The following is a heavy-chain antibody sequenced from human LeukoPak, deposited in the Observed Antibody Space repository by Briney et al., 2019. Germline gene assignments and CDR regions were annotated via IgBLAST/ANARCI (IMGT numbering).Heavy chain of an antibody. CDR2: IIPIFGPP. J-gene: IGHJ5*02. CDR1: GYTFTSYD. D-gene: IGHD4-17*01. V-gene: IGHV1-69*06. CDR3: ARGIYFGDYLGWFDP. Sequence: SVKVSCKASGYTFTSYDINWVRQATGQGLQWMGDIIPIFGPPNYAQKFQGRVTITADKSTNTAYLELSSLRSDDTAVYYCARGIYFGDYLGWFDPWGQGTLVTVSS.